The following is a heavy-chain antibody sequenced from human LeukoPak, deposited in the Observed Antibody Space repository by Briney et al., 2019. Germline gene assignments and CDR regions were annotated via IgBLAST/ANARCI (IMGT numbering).Heavy chain of an antibody. CDR3: AKGHGSRTGDFEY. V-gene: IGHV3-43*02. Sequence: GGSLRLSCAASGFTFGGYAMHWVRQAPGMGLEWVSLISGDSDYTYYADSVKGRFTISRDNSKNSLYLQMNTLRTEDNALYYCAKGHGSRTGDFEYWGQGTLVTVSS. CDR2: ISGDSDYT. D-gene: IGHD3-10*01. CDR1: GFTFGGYA. J-gene: IGHJ4*02.